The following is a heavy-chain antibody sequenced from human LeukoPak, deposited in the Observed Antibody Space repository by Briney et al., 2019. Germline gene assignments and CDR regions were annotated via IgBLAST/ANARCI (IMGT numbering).Heavy chain of an antibody. CDR3: ARHEYYYDSSGYYYYYYYMDV. CDR1: GGSFSGYY. J-gene: IGHJ6*03. Sequence: PSETLSLTCAVYGGSFSGYYWSWIRQPPGKGLEWIGEINHSGSTNYNPSLKSRVTISVDTSKNQFSLKLSSVTAADTAVYYCARHEYYYDSSGYYYYYYYMDVWGKGTTVTISS. D-gene: IGHD3-22*01. CDR2: INHSGST. V-gene: IGHV4-34*01.